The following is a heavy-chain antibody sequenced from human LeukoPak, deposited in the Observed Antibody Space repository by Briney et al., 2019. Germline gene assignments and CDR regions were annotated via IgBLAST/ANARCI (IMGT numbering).Heavy chain of an antibody. CDR1: GFTLSNYW. CDR3: AGEVDVPDV. J-gene: IGHJ6*04. Sequence: GGSLRLSCAASGFTLSNYWMSWVRQAPGKGLEWVSNIKQDGSEKYYVDSVKGRFTISRDNAKNSLYLQMNSLRAEDTAVYYCAGEVDVPDVWGKGTTVTVSS. D-gene: IGHD5-12*01. CDR2: IKQDGSEK. V-gene: IGHV3-7*01.